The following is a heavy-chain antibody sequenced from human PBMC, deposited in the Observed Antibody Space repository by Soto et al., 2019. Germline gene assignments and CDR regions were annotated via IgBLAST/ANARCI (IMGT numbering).Heavy chain of an antibody. D-gene: IGHD2-15*01. CDR3: ARPLTRYCSGGSCYPSEYFQH. V-gene: IGHV1-18*01. CDR2: ISAYNGNT. J-gene: IGHJ1*01. Sequence: ASVKVSCKASGYTFTSYGISWVRQAPGQGLEWMGWISAYNGNTNYAQKLQGRVTMTTDTSTSTAYMELRGLRSDDTAVDYCARPLTRYCSGGSCYPSEYFQHWGQGTLVTVSS. CDR1: GYTFTSYG.